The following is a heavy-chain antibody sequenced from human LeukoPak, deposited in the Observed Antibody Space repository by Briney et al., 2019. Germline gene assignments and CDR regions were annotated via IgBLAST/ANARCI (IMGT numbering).Heavy chain of an antibody. D-gene: IGHD3-10*01. CDR2: IWNDGSYE. V-gene: IGHV3-33*01. CDR3: ARDGSGLAVRGWFDF. CDR1: GFTFGDYA. Sequence: PGRSLRLSCTASGFTFGDYAMSWVRQAPGKGLEWVAVIWNDGSYEYYADSVKGRLAISRDNDKSTVNLQMNSLRVEDTAVYYCARDGSGLAVRGWFDFWGQGTLVTVSS. J-gene: IGHJ5*01.